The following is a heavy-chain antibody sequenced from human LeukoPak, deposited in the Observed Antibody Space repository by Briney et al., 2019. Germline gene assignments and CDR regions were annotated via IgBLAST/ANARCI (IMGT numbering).Heavy chain of an antibody. D-gene: IGHD3-10*01. CDR1: GFTFRSYG. J-gene: IGHJ6*02. Sequence: PGGSLRLSCAASGFTFRSYGMHWVRQAPGKGLEWVAVFSSDGRNEYYEDSVKGRFTISRDNSKNTVYLQMDSLRAEGTAVYYCAKDWTGNFLYGMDVWGQGTTVTVSS. CDR2: FSSDGRNE. CDR3: AKDWTGNFLYGMDV. V-gene: IGHV3-30*18.